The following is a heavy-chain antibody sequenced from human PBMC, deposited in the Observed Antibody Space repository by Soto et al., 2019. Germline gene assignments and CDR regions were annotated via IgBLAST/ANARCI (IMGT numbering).Heavy chain of an antibody. V-gene: IGHV4-30-4*01. CDR1: GGSISSGDYY. CDR2: IYYSGST. J-gene: IGHJ4*02. Sequence: SETLSLTCTVSGGSISSGDYYWSWIRQPPGKGLEWIGYIYYSGSTYYNPSLKSRVTISVDTSKNQFSLKLSSVTAADTAVYYCASTYYDFWSGYYKGSYFDYWGQGTLVTVSS. D-gene: IGHD3-3*01. CDR3: ASTYYDFWSGYYKGSYFDY.